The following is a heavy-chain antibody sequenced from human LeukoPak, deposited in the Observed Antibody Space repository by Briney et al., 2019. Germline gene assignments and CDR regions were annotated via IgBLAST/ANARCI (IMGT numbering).Heavy chain of an antibody. CDR3: ARVTCSGGSCYSSGFDY. D-gene: IGHD2-15*01. CDR2: IYYSGST. CDR1: GGSISSYY. Sequence: SETLSLTCTVSGGSISSYYWSWIRQPPGKGLERIAYIYYSGSTNYNPSLKSRVTISVDTSKNQFSLKLSSVTAADTAVYYCARVTCSGGSCYSSGFDYWGQGTLVTVSS. J-gene: IGHJ4*02. V-gene: IGHV4-59*01.